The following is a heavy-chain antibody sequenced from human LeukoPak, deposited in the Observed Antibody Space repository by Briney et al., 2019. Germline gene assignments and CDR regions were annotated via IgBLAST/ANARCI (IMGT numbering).Heavy chain of an antibody. V-gene: IGHV4-4*07. D-gene: IGHD1-26*01. J-gene: IGHJ5*02. CDR2: IYTSGST. CDR1: GGSISNYF. Sequence: PSETLSLTCTVSGGSISNYFWSWIRQPAGKGLEWIGRIYTSGSTNYNPSLKSRVTMSVDTSKNQFSLKLSSGTAADTAVYYCAREPLVGATHNWFDPWGQGTLVTVSS. CDR3: AREPLVGATHNWFDP.